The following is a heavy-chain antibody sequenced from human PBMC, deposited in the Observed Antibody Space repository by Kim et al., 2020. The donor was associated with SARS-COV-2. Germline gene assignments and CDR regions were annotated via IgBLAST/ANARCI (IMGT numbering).Heavy chain of an antibody. D-gene: IGHD4-17*01. Sequence: SETLSLTCSVSGGSLSTSGHFWAWIRQPPGKGLEWIGTINYSGTTYYNPSLKSRVTISVGTSKNQFSLKLSSVTAADTAVYYCASHTGYTGSGDYDYWGQGTLVTVSS. J-gene: IGHJ4*02. CDR2: INYSGTT. V-gene: IGHV4-39*01. CDR1: GGSLSTSGHF. CDR3: ASHTGYTGSGDYDY.